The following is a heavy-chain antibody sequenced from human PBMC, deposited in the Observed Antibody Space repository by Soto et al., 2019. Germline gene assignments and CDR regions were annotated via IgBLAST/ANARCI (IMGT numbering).Heavy chain of an antibody. D-gene: IGHD5-12*01. V-gene: IGHV1-8*01. CDR2: MNTNSGNT. CDR3: ARGGYLPTPPYYYYYMDV. Sequence: QVQLVQSGAEVKKPGASVKVSCKASGYTFTSYDINWVRQATGQGLEWMGWMNTNSGNTGYAQKFQGIVTMTRNTSISTAYMELSSLRSEDTAVYYCARGGYLPTPPYYYYYMDVWGKGTTVTVSS. J-gene: IGHJ6*03. CDR1: GYTFTSYD.